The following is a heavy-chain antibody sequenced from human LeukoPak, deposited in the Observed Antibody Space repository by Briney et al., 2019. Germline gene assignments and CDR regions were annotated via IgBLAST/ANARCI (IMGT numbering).Heavy chain of an antibody. CDR1: GFTFSSYG. V-gene: IGHV3-30*02. Sequence: PGGSLRLSCAASGFTFSSYGMHWVRQAPGKGLEWVAYIQYDGSNQQYADSVKGRFSISRDRSKNIPYLQMNSLRPEDTAVYYCARGSSVVVTAILGPTTDFDYWGQGTLVTVSS. J-gene: IGHJ4*02. CDR2: IQYDGSNQ. CDR3: ARGSSVVVTAILGPTTDFDY. D-gene: IGHD2-21*02.